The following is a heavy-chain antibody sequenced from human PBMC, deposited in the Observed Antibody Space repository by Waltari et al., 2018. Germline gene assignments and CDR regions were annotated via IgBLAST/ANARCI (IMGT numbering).Heavy chain of an antibody. CDR3: ARSSGARGSYYFDY. V-gene: IGHV1-2*02. D-gene: IGHD3-10*01. J-gene: IGHJ4*02. Sequence: QVQLVQSGAEVKKPGASVKVSCKASGYTFTGYYLHWVRQAPGQGLDWMGWINPNSGGTNYAQKFQGRVTMTRDTSISTAYMELSRLRSDDTAVYYCARSSGARGSYYFDYWGQGTLVTVSS. CDR1: GYTFTGYY. CDR2: INPNSGGT.